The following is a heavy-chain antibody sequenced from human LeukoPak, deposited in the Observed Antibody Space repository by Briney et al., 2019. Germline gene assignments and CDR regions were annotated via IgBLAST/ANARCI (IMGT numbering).Heavy chain of an antibody. CDR3: AATVDDSSGYYYDY. CDR1: GGSVSSADYY. D-gene: IGHD3-22*01. Sequence: SETLSLTCTVSGGSVSSADYYWSWIRHPPGKALEWIGYIYHTGSNNYKYSLKSRVTISVDTSKNRFSLKLSSVTAADTAVYYCAATVDDSSGYYYDYWGQGTLVTVSS. J-gene: IGHJ4*02. CDR2: IYHTGSN. V-gene: IGHV4-61*08.